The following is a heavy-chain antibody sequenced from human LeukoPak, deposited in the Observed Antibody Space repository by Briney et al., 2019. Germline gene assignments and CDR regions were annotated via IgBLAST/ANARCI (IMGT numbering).Heavy chain of an antibody. CDR2: ISSSSSYI. Sequence: GGSLRLSCAASGFTFSNYAVNWVRQAPGKGLEWVSSISSSSSYIYYADSVKGRFTISRDNAKNSLYLQMNSLRAEDTAVYYCATIATVTPQPDYWGQGTLVTVSS. D-gene: IGHD4-17*01. CDR1: GFTFSNYA. V-gene: IGHV3-21*01. J-gene: IGHJ4*02. CDR3: ATIATVTPQPDY.